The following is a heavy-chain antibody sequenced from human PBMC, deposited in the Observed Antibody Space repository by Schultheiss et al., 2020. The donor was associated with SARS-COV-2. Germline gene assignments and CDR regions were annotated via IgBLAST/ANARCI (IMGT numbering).Heavy chain of an antibody. D-gene: IGHD4-17*01. CDR3: AKWPLRTVTTRLGYFDL. Sequence: GGSLRLSCAASGFTVSSNYMSWVRQAPGKGLEWVSRINSDGSSTSYADSVKGRFTISRDNAKNSLYLQMNSLRAEDTALYYCAKWPLRTVTTRLGYFDLWGRGTLVTVSS. V-gene: IGHV3-74*01. J-gene: IGHJ2*01. CDR1: GFTVSSNY. CDR2: INSDGSST.